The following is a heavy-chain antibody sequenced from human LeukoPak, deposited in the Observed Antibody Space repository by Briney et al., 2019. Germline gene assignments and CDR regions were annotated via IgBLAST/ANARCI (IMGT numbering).Heavy chain of an antibody. D-gene: IGHD3-3*01. J-gene: IGHJ4*02. Sequence: GGSLRLSCAASVFPFSSYAMHWVRQAPGKGLEWVAVISYDGSNKYYADSVKGRFTISRDNSKNTLYLQMNSLRAEDTAVYYCARRRDGVVSFGRSIDYWGQGTLVTVSS. CDR3: ARRRDGVVSFGRSIDY. CDR1: VFPFSSYA. CDR2: ISYDGSNK. V-gene: IGHV3-30*04.